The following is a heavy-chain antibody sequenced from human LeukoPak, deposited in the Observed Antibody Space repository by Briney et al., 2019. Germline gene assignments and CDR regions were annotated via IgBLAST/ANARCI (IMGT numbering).Heavy chain of an antibody. Sequence: PSETLSLTCTVSGGSISSSSYYWTWIRQPPGKGLEWIGYIYYSGSTNYNPSLKSRVTISVDTSKNQFSLKLSSVTAADTAVYYCARDLGYDSSGYYFDYWGQGTLVTVSS. CDR2: IYYSGST. V-gene: IGHV4-61*01. J-gene: IGHJ4*02. CDR3: ARDLGYDSSGYYFDY. D-gene: IGHD3-22*01. CDR1: GGSISSSSYY.